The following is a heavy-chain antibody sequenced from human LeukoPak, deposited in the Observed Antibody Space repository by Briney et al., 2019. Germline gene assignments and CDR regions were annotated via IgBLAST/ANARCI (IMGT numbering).Heavy chain of an antibody. D-gene: IGHD3-10*01. CDR3: ARGAASGGYDY. CDR2: ITSNGGRT. CDR1: GFIFNNYA. V-gene: IGHV3-64*01. Sequence: QAGGSLRLSCAASGFIFNNYAMSWVRQAPGKGLEFVSAITSNGGRTFYANSVKGRFTISRDNSKNALYLQMDSLRADDMAVYYCARGAASGGYDYWGQGALVTVSS. J-gene: IGHJ4*02.